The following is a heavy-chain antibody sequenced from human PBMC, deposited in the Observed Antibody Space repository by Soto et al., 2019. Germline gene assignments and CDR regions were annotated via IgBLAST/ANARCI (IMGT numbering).Heavy chain of an antibody. CDR3: ARDSSSWYTNWFDP. J-gene: IGHJ5*02. V-gene: IGHV1-3*01. D-gene: IGHD6-13*01. CDR2: INAGNGNT. CDR1: GYTFTSYA. Sequence: QVQLVQSGAEVKKPGASVKVSCKASGYTFTSYAMHWVRQAPGQRLEWMGWINAGNGNTKYSQKFQGRVTITRDTSASTADMELSSLRSEDTAVYYCARDSSSWYTNWFDPWGQGTLVTVSS.